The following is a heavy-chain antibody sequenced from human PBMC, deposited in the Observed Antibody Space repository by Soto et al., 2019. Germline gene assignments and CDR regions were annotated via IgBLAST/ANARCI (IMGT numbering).Heavy chain of an antibody. V-gene: IGHV3-23*01. Sequence: EVQLLESGGGLVQPGGSLRLSCAASGFTFSSYGMTWVRQAPGKGLEWVSFSSATGAGTYYADSVKGRFTISRDNSKNTLSLQMTSLRADDTAVYYCAKDRRAGGNYGFYSDFWGQGALVIVSS. J-gene: IGHJ4*02. CDR1: GFTFSSYG. CDR2: SSATGAGT. D-gene: IGHD1-7*01. CDR3: AKDRRAGGNYGFYSDF.